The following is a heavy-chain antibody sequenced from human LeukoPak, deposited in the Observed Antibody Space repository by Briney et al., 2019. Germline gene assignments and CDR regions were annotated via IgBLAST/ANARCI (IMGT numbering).Heavy chain of an antibody. Sequence: GESLKISCKGSGYSFTSYWIGWVRQMPGKGLEWMGIIYPGDSDTRYSPSFQGQVTISADKSISTAYLQWSSLKASVTAMYYCARHAVRYGSGSYYNDYWGQGTLVTVTS. J-gene: IGHJ4*02. CDR3: ARHAVRYGSGSYYNDY. CDR2: IYPGDSDT. D-gene: IGHD3-10*01. CDR1: GYSFTSYW. V-gene: IGHV5-51*01.